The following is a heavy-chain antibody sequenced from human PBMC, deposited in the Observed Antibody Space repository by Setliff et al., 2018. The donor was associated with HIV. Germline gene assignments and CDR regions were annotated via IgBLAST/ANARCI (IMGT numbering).Heavy chain of an antibody. J-gene: IGHJ6*03. Sequence: SETLSLTCTVSGGSISSSSYYWGWIRQPPGKGLEWIGSIYYSGSTNYNPSLKSRVTISVDTSKNQFSLKLSSVTAADTAVYNCARVPRSGGSWPYYYYYMDVCGKGTTVTVSS. CDR2: IYYSGST. CDR3: ARVPRSGGSWPYYYYYMDV. V-gene: IGHV4-39*01. CDR1: GGSISSSSYY. D-gene: IGHD2-15*01.